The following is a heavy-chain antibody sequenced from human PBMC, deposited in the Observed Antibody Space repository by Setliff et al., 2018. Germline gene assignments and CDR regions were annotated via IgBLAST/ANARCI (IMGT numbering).Heavy chain of an antibody. D-gene: IGHD4-17*01. J-gene: IGHJ4*02. CDR3: ARENGDYDLDY. CDR1: GFSFSGYE. V-gene: IGHV3-48*03. CDR2: IGSSGNTI. Sequence: PGGSLRLSCAASGFSFSGYEMSWVRQAPGKGLEWISYIGSSGNTIYYANSVKGRFTISRDNAKNSLFLQMNSLRAEDTAVYHCARENGDYDLDYWGQGALVTVSS.